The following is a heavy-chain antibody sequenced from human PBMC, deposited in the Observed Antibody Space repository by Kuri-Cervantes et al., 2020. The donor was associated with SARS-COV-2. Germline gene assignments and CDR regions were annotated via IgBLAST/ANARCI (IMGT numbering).Heavy chain of an antibody. J-gene: IGHJ6*03. V-gene: IGHV3-30-3*01. D-gene: IGHD6-13*01. Sequence: LSLTCAASGFTFSSYAMHWVRQAPGKGLEWVAVISYDGSNKYCADSVKGRFTISRDNSKNTLYLQMNSLRAEDTAVYYCAREGIAAAGTSIYYYMDVWGKGTTVTVSS. CDR3: AREGIAAAGTSIYYYMDV. CDR2: ISYDGSNK. CDR1: GFTFSSYA.